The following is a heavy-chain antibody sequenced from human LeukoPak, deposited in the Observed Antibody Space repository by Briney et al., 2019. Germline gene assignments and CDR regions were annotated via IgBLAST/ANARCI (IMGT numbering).Heavy chain of an antibody. V-gene: IGHV3-48*01. CDR1: GFTFSSYS. D-gene: IGHD2-15*01. CDR2: ISSSSSTI. J-gene: IGHJ3*02. Sequence: GGSLKLSCAASGFTFSSYSMNWVRQAPGKGLEWVSYISSSSSTIYYADSVKGRFTISRDNAKNSLYLQMNSLRAEDAAVYYCARDSGRRGKPGAFDIRGQGTMVTVSS. CDR3: ARDSGRRGKPGAFDI.